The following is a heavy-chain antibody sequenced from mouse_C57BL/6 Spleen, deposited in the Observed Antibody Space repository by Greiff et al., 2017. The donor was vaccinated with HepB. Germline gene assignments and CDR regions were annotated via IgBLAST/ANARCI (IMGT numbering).Heavy chain of an antibody. CDR3: ARKAYYSNGAWFAY. CDR1: GYTFTDYN. CDR2: INPNNGGT. J-gene: IGHJ3*01. V-gene: IGHV1-22*01. D-gene: IGHD2-5*01. Sequence: EVQLQQSGPELVKPGASVKMSCKASGYTFTDYNMHWVKQSHGKSLEWIGYINPNNGGTSSNQTFKGKAKLTVNKSSSTAYLELRSLTSEDSAVYYCARKAYYSNGAWFAYWGQGTLVTVSA.